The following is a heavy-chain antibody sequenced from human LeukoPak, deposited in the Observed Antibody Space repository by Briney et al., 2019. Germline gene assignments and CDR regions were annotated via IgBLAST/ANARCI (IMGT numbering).Heavy chain of an antibody. V-gene: IGHV3-23*01. J-gene: IGHJ4*02. D-gene: IGHD4-17*01. CDR3: TTDPEDYTVTTNIDY. Sequence: GGSLRLSCAASGFTFSTYAMSWVRQAPGKGLEWVSSISGSATNTYYADSVKGRFTISRDNSKNTLYLQMNSLKTEDTAVYYCTTDPEDYTVTTNIDYWGQGTLVTVSS. CDR2: ISGSATNT. CDR1: GFTFSTYA.